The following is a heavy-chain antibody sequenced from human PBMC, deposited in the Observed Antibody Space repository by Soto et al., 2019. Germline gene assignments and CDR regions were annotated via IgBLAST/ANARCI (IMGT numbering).Heavy chain of an antibody. CDR1: GFNFNTYA. D-gene: IGHD4-17*01. CDR2: ISYDGTNK. V-gene: IGHV3-30-3*01. Sequence: GGSLRLSCAASGFNFNTYAVHWVRQAPGKGLEWVALISYDGTNKYHADSVKGRFIISRDNSKNTLYLQMNSLRPEDTAVYFCARGSSTVTTIGFDIWGQGTVVTVSS. CDR3: ARGSSTVTTIGFDI. J-gene: IGHJ3*02.